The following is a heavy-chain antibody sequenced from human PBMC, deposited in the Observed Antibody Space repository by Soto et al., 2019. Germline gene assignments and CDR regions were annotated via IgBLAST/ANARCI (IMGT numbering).Heavy chain of an antibody. Sequence: GGSLRLSCTTSGFTFGDHYISWFRQAPGKGLEWVGFIRTKGYGGTTDYAASVKGRFTISRDDSKNSLFLQMNSLTTEDTAIYYCADLKWSRSYLPWGQGTLVTVSS. J-gene: IGHJ1*01. D-gene: IGHD3-3*01. CDR1: GFTFGDHY. CDR2: IRTKGYGGTT. V-gene: IGHV3-49*03. CDR3: ADLKWSRSYLP.